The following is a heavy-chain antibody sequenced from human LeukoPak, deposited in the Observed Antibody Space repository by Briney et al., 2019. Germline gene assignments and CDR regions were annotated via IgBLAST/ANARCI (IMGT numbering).Heavy chain of an antibody. CDR3: ARDWGDYGDYEPRYFDL. CDR2: INHSGST. J-gene: IGHJ2*01. V-gene: IGHV4-34*01. CDR1: GGSFSGYY. Sequence: PSETLSLTCAVYGGSFSGYYWSWIRQPPGKGLEWIGEINHSGSTNYNPSLKSRVTISVDTSKNQFSLKLSSVTAADTAVYYCARDWGDYGDYEPRYFDLWGRGTLVTVSS. D-gene: IGHD4-17*01.